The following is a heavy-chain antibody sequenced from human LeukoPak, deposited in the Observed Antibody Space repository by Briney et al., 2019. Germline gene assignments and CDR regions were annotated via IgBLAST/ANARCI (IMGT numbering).Heavy chain of an antibody. D-gene: IGHD4-17*01. CDR2: ISHDGNNK. V-gene: IGHV3-30-3*01. CDR1: GFTFSSFA. J-gene: IGHJ4*02. CDR3: ARDLTSVPTR. Sequence: GGSLRLSCAASGFTFSSFAIHWVRQTPGKGLEWVGAISHDGNNKFYADSLKGRFTISRDNAKNSVYLQMNSLRNEDTAVYYCARDLTSVPTRWGQGTLVTVSS.